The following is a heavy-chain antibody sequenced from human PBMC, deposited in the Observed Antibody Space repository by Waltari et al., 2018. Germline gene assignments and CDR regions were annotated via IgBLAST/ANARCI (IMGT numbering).Heavy chain of an antibody. Sequence: VQLLESGGGVVQPGGSLRLSCAASGFTFSRYGMPWVRQAPGEGREGVAFIGYDENDKYDGGAVKGRFTISRDNSKNMLYVEMNSLRPEDTGLYYCASYTGSPSRPGPPSLWGQGTLVIVSS. J-gene: IGHJ4*02. CDR3: ASYTGSPSRPGPPSL. CDR1: GFTFSRYG. CDR2: IGYDENDK. D-gene: IGHD1-26*01. V-gene: IGHV3-30*02.